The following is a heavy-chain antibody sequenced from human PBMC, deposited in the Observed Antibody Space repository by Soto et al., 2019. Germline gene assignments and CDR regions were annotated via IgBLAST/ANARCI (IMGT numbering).Heavy chain of an antibody. CDR3: ARDGKFDP. CDR2: ISAYNGNT. Sequence: ASVKASCKSSGDTFTGYGISWVRQAPGQGLEWVGWISAYNGNTNYARKLQGRVTMTTDTSTSTAYMELRSLRSDDTAVYCCARDGKFDPWGQGTLVTVSS. J-gene: IGHJ5*02. CDR1: GDTFTGYG. V-gene: IGHV1-18*01.